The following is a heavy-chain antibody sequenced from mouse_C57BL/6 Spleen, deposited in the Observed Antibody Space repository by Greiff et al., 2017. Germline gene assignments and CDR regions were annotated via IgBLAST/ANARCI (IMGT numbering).Heavy chain of an antibody. Sequence: EVMLVESGGGLVKPGGSLKLSCAASGFTFSDYGMHWVRQAPEKGLEWVAYISSGSSTIYYADTVKGRFTISRDNAKNTLFLQMTSLRSEDTAMYYCAIFYGYDGYYAMDYWGQGTSVTVSS. D-gene: IGHD2-2*01. V-gene: IGHV5-17*01. J-gene: IGHJ4*01. CDR2: ISSGSSTI. CDR3: AIFYGYDGYYAMDY. CDR1: GFTFSDYG.